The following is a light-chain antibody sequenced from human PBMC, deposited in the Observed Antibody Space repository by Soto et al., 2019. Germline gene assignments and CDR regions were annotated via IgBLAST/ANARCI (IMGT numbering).Light chain of an antibody. CDR3: AAWDVSLNGVV. CDR1: SSNIGSNT. V-gene: IGLV1-44*01. J-gene: IGLJ2*01. Sequence: QSVLTQPPSASGTPGQRVTISCSGSSSNIGSNTVNCYQQLPGTAPKLLIYSNNQRPSGVPDRFSGSKSGTLASLAISGLQSEDEAGYSCAAWDVSLNGVVFGGGTKLTVL. CDR2: SNN.